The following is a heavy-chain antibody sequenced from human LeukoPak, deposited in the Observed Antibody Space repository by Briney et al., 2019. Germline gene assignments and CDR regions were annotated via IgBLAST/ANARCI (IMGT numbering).Heavy chain of an antibody. D-gene: IGHD5-18*01. CDR1: GITLSNYG. V-gene: IGHV3-23*01. CDR2: ISGSGGST. Sequence: GGSLRLSCAVSGITLSNYGMSWVRQAPGKGLEWVSAISGSGGSTYYADSVKGRFTISRDNSKNTLYLQMNSLRAEDTAVYYCAKDAGGYSYGSRIYNWFDPWGQGTLVTVSS. CDR3: AKDAGGYSYGSRIYNWFDP. J-gene: IGHJ5*02.